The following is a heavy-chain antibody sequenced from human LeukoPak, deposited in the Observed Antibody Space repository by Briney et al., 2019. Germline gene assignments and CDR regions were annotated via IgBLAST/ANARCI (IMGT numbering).Heavy chain of an antibody. CDR1: GGSISSHY. Sequence: SETLSLTCTVSGGSISSHYWSWIQQPPGKGLEWIGYIYYSGSTNYNPSLKSRVTISVDTSKNQFSLKLSSVTAADTAVYYCAREGSSSSLDYWGQGTLVTVSS. D-gene: IGHD6-6*01. CDR3: AREGSSSSLDY. CDR2: IYYSGST. V-gene: IGHV4-59*11. J-gene: IGHJ4*02.